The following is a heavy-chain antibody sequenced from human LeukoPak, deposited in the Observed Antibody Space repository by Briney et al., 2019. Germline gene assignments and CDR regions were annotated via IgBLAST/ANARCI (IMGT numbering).Heavy chain of an antibody. CDR1: GSTFSSYS. J-gene: IGHJ1*01. Sequence: GGSLRLSCAASGSTFSSYSMNWVRQAPGKGLEWVSSISSSSSYIYYADSVKGRFTISRDNAKNSLYLQMNSLRAEDTAVYYCLIAAAGTGYFQHWGQGTLVTVSS. CDR2: ISSSSSYI. V-gene: IGHV3-21*01. D-gene: IGHD6-13*01. CDR3: LIAAAGTGYFQH.